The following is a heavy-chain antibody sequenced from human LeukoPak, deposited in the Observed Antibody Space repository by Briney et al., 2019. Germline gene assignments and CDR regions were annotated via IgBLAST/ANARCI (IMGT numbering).Heavy chain of an antibody. CDR3: ARDRAPYDFLSCYSFDP. CDR2: IYYTGIT. CDR1: GGSLSNYY. V-gene: IGHV4-59*01. Sequence: SETLSLTCTVSGGSLSNYYWSWLRPPPGKGLEWIGYIYYTGITKYNPSLTGRVTMSVDTSKKQFSLKLSSVTAADTAVYYCARDRAPYDFLSCYSFDPWGQGTLVTVSS. D-gene: IGHD3-3*01. J-gene: IGHJ5*02.